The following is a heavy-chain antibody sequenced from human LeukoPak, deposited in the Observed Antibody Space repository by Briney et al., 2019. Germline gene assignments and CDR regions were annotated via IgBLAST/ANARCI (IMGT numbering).Heavy chain of an antibody. Sequence: SETLSLTCTVSGGSISSYYWSWIRQPPGKGLEWIGYIYYSGSTNYNPSLKSRVTISVDTSKNQFSLKLSSVTAADTAVYYCARDQLVVVPAGAFDIWGQGTMVTVSS. CDR2: IYYSGST. D-gene: IGHD2-2*01. J-gene: IGHJ3*02. CDR3: ARDQLVVVPAGAFDI. V-gene: IGHV4-59*01. CDR1: GGSISSYY.